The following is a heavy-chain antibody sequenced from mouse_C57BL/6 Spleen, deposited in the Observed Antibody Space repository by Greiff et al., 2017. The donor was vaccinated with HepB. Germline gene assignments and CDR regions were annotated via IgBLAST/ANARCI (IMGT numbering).Heavy chain of an antibody. CDR1: GYTFTDYY. CDR2: IYPGSGNT. V-gene: IGHV1-76*01. CDR3: ARGEADWYFDV. Sequence: VQLQQSGAELVRPGASVKLSCKASGYTFTDYYINWVKQRPGQGLEWIARIYPGSGNTYYNEKFKGKATLTAEKSSSTAYMQLSSLTSEDSAVYVCARGEADWYFDVWGTGTTVTVSS. J-gene: IGHJ1*03. D-gene: IGHD3-2*02.